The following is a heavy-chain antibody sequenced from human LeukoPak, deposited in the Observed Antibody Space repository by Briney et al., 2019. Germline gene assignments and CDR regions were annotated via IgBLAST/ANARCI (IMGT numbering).Heavy chain of an antibody. J-gene: IGHJ4*02. CDR3: ARVRYYDSSDYFDY. D-gene: IGHD3-22*01. CDR2: INPNSGGT. Sequence: ASVKVSYKASGYTFTGYYMHWVRQAPGQGLEWMGWINPNSGGTNYAQKFQGRVTMTRDTSISTAYMELSRLRSDDTAVYYCARVRYYDSSDYFDYWGQGTLVTVSS. V-gene: IGHV1-2*02. CDR1: GYTFTGYY.